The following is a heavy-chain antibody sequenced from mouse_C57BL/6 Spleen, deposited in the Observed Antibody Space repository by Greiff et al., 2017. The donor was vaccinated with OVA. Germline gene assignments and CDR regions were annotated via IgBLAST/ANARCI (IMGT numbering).Heavy chain of an antibody. Sequence: DVMLVESGGGLVKPGGSLKLSCAASGFTFSDYGMHWVRQAPEKGLEWVAYISSGGSTIYYADTVKGRFTISRDNAKNTLFLQMTSLRSEDTAMYYCARGGFAYWGQGTLVTVSA. CDR1: GFTFSDYG. V-gene: IGHV5-17*01. J-gene: IGHJ3*01. CDR2: ISSGGSTI. CDR3: ARGGFAY.